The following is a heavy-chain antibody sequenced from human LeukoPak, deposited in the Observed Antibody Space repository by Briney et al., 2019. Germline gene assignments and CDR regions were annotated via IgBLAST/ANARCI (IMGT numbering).Heavy chain of an antibody. V-gene: IGHV1-2*02. CDR3: AREAVRTIFGVVIPRFDY. CDR2: INPNSGGT. J-gene: IGHJ4*02. Sequence: ASVKVSCKASGYTFTGYYMHWVRQAPGQGLEWMGWINPNSGGTNYAQKFQGRVTMTRDTSISTAYMELSRLRSDDTAVYYCAREAVRTIFGVVIPRFDYWGQGTLVTVSS. CDR1: GYTFTGYY. D-gene: IGHD3-3*01.